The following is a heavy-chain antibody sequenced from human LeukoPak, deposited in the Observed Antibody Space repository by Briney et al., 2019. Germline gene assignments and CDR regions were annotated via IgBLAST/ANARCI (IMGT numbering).Heavy chain of an antibody. CDR3: VRSRDGYNLLDY. J-gene: IGHJ4*02. D-gene: IGHD5-24*01. CDR1: GGSISSYY. Sequence: SETLSLTCTVSGGSISSYYWSWIRQPPGKGLEWIGYISESGRTKSNPSLKSRVTISVDTSKNQFSLKLSSVTAADTALYYCVRSRDGYNLLDYWGQGTLVTVSS. V-gene: IGHV4-59*08. CDR2: ISESGRT.